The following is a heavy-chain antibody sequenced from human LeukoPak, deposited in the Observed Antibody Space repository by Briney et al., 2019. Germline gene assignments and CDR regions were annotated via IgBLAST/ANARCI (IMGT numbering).Heavy chain of an antibody. Sequence: PSETLSLTCTVSGGSIRSYYWSWIRQPPGKGLEWTGYIYFSGSTSYNPSLMSRVTISVDRSKNQFSLKLSSVAAADTAVYYCARSYDTNFDYWGQGTLVTVSS. J-gene: IGHJ4*02. V-gene: IGHV4-59*01. CDR2: IYFSGST. D-gene: IGHD3-3*01. CDR3: ARSYDTNFDY. CDR1: GGSIRSYY.